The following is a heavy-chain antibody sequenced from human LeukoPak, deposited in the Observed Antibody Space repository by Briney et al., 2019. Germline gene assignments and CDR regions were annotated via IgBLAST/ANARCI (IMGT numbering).Heavy chain of an antibody. V-gene: IGHV3-23*01. CDR1: GFTFSSYA. CDR2: ISGSGGST. J-gene: IGHJ6*04. D-gene: IGHD4-17*01. Sequence: GGSLRLSCAASGFTFSSYAMSWVRQAPGKGLEWVSAISGSGGSTYYADSVKGRFTISRDNSKNTLYLQMNSLGAEDTAVYYCAKLLYGDYADGMDVWGKGTTVTVSS. CDR3: AKLLYGDYADGMDV.